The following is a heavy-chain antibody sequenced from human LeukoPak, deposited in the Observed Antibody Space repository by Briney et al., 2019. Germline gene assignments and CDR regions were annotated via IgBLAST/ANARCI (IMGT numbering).Heavy chain of an antibody. Sequence: ASVEVSCKASGYTFTSYDINWVRQATGQGLEWMGWMNPNSGNTGYAQKFQGRVTMTRNTSISTAYMELSSLRSEDTAVYYCARGRRSSSWSSYYYYYYMDVWGKGTTVTVSS. D-gene: IGHD6-13*01. J-gene: IGHJ6*03. CDR2: MNPNSGNT. CDR1: GYTFTSYD. CDR3: ARGRRSSSWSSYYYYYYMDV. V-gene: IGHV1-8*01.